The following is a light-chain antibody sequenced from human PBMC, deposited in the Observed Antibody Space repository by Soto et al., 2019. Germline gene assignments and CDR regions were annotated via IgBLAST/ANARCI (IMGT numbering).Light chain of an antibody. CDR2: RAS. Sequence: DIQMTQSPSTLSASVGDRVTITCRASQSISSWLAWYQQKPGKAPKLLIYRASTLQSGVPSRFSGSGSGTEFTLAISSLQLDDSATYYCQQYNDNWTLGQGTEVDIK. J-gene: IGKJ1*01. V-gene: IGKV1-5*03. CDR3: QQYNDNWT. CDR1: QSISSW.